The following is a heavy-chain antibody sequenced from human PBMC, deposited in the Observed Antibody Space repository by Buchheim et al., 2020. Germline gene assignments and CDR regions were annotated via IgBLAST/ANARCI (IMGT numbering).Heavy chain of an antibody. J-gene: IGHJ4*02. V-gene: IGHV5-51*01. Sequence: EVQLVQSGAEVKKPGESLKISCKGSGYRFSKSWIGWVRQTPGKGLEWMGSFYPGDSDIRYSPSFQGQVTISADTSISTAYLQWSSLKASDTAMYYCARILRGYTAMAPKYWGQGTL. D-gene: IGHD5-18*01. CDR3: ARILRGYTAMAPKY. CDR1: GYRFSKSW. CDR2: FYPGDSDI.